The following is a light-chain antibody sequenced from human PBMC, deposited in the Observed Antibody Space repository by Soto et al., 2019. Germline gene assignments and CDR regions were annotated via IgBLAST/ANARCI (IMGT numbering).Light chain of an antibody. V-gene: IGLV4-69*01. CDR3: QTWGTGIHWV. J-gene: IGLJ3*02. CDR2: LNSDGSH. Sequence: LVLTQSPSASASLGASVKLTCTLSSGLSTSTIAWHQQQPEKGPRYLMILNSDGSHSKGDGIPDRFSGSSSGAERYLTISSLQSEDEADYFCQTWGTGIHWVFGGGTKLTVL. CDR1: SGLSTST.